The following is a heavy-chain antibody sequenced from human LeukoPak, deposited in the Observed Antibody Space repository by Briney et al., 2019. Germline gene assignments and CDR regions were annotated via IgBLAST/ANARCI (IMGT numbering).Heavy chain of an antibody. D-gene: IGHD4-17*01. CDR3: AKEIWPTVTTPGHTYFDY. CDR1: GFTFSSYD. CDR2: IDTAGYT. Sequence: GGSLRLSCAASGFTFSSYDMHWVRLTTGKGLEWVSAIDTAGYTYYPGSVKGRFTISRENAKNSLYLQMNSLRPEDTAVYYCAKEIWPTVTTPGHTYFDYWGQGALVTVSS. V-gene: IGHV3-13*01. J-gene: IGHJ4*02.